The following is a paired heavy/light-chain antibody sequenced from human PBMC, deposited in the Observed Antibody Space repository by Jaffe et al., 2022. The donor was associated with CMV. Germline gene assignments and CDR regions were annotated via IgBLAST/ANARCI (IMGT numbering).Heavy chain of an antibody. CDR3: AKGGYYHYFGMDV. V-gene: IGHV1-2*02. J-gene: IGHJ6*02. Sequence: QVQLVQSGAEVKKPGASVKVSCKASGYKFTGYYIHWVRQAPGQGLEWMGWINPNTGGTNYAQKFQGRVTMTRDTSISTAYMELSRLTSDDTAVYYCAKGGYYHYFGMDVWVQGTTVTVSS. CDR2: INPNTGGT. CDR1: GYKFTGYY.
Light chain of an antibody. CDR1: SSNIGAGFD. CDR3: QSYDSRLSGSVV. J-gene: IGLJ2*01. V-gene: IGLV1-40*01. CDR2: DNT. Sequence: QSVLTQPPSVSGAPGQRITISCSGSSSNIGAGFDVHWYQQLPGTAPKLLIYDNTNRPSGVPDRFSGSKSGTSASLAITGLQVEDEADYYCQSYDSRLSGSVVFGGGTKLTVL.